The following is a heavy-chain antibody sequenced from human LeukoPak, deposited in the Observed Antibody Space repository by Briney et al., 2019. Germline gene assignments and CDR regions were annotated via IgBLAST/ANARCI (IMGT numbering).Heavy chain of an antibody. Sequence: GGSLRLSCAASGFTFSSYSMNWVRQAPGKGLEWVSSISSSSSYIYYADSVKGRFTISRDNAKNSLYLQMNSLRAEDTAVHYCARGGAVAGRGGGQGTLVTVSS. D-gene: IGHD6-19*01. J-gene: IGHJ4*02. CDR1: GFTFSSYS. CDR3: ARGGAVAGRG. V-gene: IGHV3-21*01. CDR2: ISSSSSYI.